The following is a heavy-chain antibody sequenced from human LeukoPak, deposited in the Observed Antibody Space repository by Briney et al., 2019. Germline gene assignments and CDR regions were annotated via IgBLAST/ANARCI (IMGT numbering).Heavy chain of an antibody. CDR2: ISSTSSNI. J-gene: IGHJ6*04. CDR1: GFTFSSYS. Sequence: PGGSLRLSCAASGFTFSSYSMNWVRQAPGKGLEWVSSISSTSSNIYYADSLKGRFTISRDNAKNMLYLQMNSLRAEDTAVYYCARGDRYCSGGSCYVDYYYYGMDVWGKGTTVTVSS. D-gene: IGHD2-15*01. CDR3: ARGDRYCSGGSCYVDYYYYGMDV. V-gene: IGHV3-21*01.